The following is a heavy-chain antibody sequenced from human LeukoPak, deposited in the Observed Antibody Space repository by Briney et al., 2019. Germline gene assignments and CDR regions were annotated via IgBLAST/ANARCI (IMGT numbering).Heavy chain of an antibody. CDR3: AREGSYYYDSSGYYYFDY. CDR1: GHSISSGYY. Sequence: PSETLSLTCTVSGHSISSGYYWGWIRQPPGKGLEWIGSIYHSGSTYYNPSLKSRVTISVDTSKNQFSLKLSSVTAADTAVYYCAREGSYYYDSSGYYYFDYWGQGTLVTVSS. CDR2: IYHSGST. D-gene: IGHD3-22*01. V-gene: IGHV4-38-2*02. J-gene: IGHJ4*02.